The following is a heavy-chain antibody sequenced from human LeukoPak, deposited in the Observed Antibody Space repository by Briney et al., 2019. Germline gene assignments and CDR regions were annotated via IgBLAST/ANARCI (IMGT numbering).Heavy chain of an antibody. CDR2: INPSGGST. V-gene: IGHV1-46*01. J-gene: IGHJ4*02. D-gene: IGHD2-2*03. Sequence: GASVNVSCKASGYTFTSYYMHWVRQAPGQGLEWMGIINPSGGSTSYPQKFQGRVTMTRDTSTSTVYMELSSPRSEDTAVYYCARVMDSGHFDYWGQGTLVTVSS. CDR1: GYTFTSYY. CDR3: ARVMDSGHFDY.